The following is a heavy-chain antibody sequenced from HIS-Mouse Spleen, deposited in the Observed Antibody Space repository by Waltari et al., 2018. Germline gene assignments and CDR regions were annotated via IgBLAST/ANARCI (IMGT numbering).Heavy chain of an antibody. D-gene: IGHD3-10*01. CDR2: IIPIFGTA. V-gene: IGHV1-69*01. Sequence: QVQLVQSGAEVKKPGSSVKVSCKASGGTFSSYAISWVGQAPGQGLEWMGGIIPIFGTANYAQKFQVRVTITADESTSTAYMELSSLRSEDTAVYYCARGVKTRNSGYWYFDLWGRGTLVTVSS. J-gene: IGHJ2*01. CDR3: ARGVKTRNSGYWYFDL. CDR1: GGTFSSYA.